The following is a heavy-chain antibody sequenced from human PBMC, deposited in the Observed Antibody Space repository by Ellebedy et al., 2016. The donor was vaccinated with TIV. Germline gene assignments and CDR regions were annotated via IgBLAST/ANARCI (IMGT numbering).Heavy chain of an antibody. Sequence: SETLSLTCTVSGGSIGSDDYYWSWIRQPPGKGLEWIGYIFYSGSTYYNPSLKSRVTISGDTSKSQFSLNLNSVTAADTAAYYCARGGTFSHGLWYFDYWGQGTLVTVSS. CDR2: IFYSGST. V-gene: IGHV4-30-4*01. CDR1: GGSIGSDDYY. D-gene: IGHD5-18*01. CDR3: ARGGTFSHGLWYFDY. J-gene: IGHJ4*02.